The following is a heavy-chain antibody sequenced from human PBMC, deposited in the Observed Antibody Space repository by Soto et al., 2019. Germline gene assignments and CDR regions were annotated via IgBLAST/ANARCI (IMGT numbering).Heavy chain of an antibody. CDR2: IQYNGYS. V-gene: IGHV4-59*08. CDR3: ARHGFGSLHGLVDV. J-gene: IGHJ6*02. Sequence: QVKLQESGPGLVKPSETLSLTCTVSGGSITNYYYSWFRQPPGKGLEWIGYIQYNGYSAYNLSLKRRVTMSMDTSKTQFSLMLESVTATDTAVYYCARHGFGSLHGLVDVWGQGTTVIVSS. CDR1: GGSITNYY. D-gene: IGHD3-10*01.